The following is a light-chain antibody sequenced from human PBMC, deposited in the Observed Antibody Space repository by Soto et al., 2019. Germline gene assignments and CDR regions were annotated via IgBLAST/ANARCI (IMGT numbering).Light chain of an antibody. J-gene: IGKJ5*01. CDR1: QGVSRNS. V-gene: IGKV3-20*01. CDR3: QQYGNSPIT. Sequence: EIVMTQSPATLALSPGERATLSCRASQGVSRNSLAWYQQKPGQAPRLLIYGASTRATGIPDRFSGSGSGTDFTLTISRLEPEDFAVYYCQQYGNSPITFGQGTRLEIK. CDR2: GAS.